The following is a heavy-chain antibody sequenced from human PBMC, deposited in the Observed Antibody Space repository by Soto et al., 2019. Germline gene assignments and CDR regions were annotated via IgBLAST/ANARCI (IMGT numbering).Heavy chain of an antibody. CDR3: ARSSSPEYYFCYGMDV. D-gene: IGHD6-6*01. J-gene: IGHJ6*02. CDR2: IDPSDSYT. CDR1: GYSFTSYW. V-gene: IGHV5-10-1*01. Sequence: GESLKISCKGSGYSFTSYWISWVRQMPGKGLEWMGRIDPSDSYTNYSPSFQGHVTISADKSISTAYLQWSSLKASDTAMYYCARSSSPEYYFCYGMDVWGQGTTVTVSS.